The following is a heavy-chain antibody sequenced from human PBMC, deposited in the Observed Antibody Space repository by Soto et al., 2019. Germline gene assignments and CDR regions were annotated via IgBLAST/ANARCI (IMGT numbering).Heavy chain of an antibody. CDR2: IYTSGST. V-gene: IGHV4-4*07. J-gene: IGHJ5*02. CDR1: GGSISSYY. CDR3: ARDLSYYDSSGYSNWFDP. D-gene: IGHD3-22*01. Sequence: SETLSLTCTVSGGSISSYYWSWIRQPAGKGLEWIGRIYTSGSTNYNPSLKSRVTMSVDTSKNQFSLKLSSVTAADTAVYYCARDLSYYDSSGYSNWFDPWGQGTLVTVSS.